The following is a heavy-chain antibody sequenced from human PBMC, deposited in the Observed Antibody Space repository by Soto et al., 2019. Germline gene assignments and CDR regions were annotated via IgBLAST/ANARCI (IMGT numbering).Heavy chain of an antibody. D-gene: IGHD4-17*01. J-gene: IGHJ6*03. CDR3: ARAGLPHRKYYYYYMDV. Sequence: PSETLSLTCTVSGGSISSGGYYWSWIRQHPGKGLEWIGYIYYSGSTYYNPSLKSRVTISVDTSKNQFSQKLSSVTAADTAVYYCARAGLPHRKYYYYYMDVWGKGTTVTVSS. V-gene: IGHV4-31*03. CDR2: IYYSGST. CDR1: GGSISSGGYY.